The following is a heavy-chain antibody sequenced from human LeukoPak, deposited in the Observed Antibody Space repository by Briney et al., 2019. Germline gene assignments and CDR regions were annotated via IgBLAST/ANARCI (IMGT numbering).Heavy chain of an antibody. CDR3: ARDGFVGAADY. D-gene: IGHD6-13*01. CDR2: IKQDGSEK. J-gene: IGHJ4*02. V-gene: IGHV3-7*01. CDR1: EFIFSGYW. Sequence: GGSLRLSCAASEFIFSGYWMNWVRQAPGKGLEWVANIKQDGSEKQYVDSVRGRFTISRDNAKNSLYLQMNSLRVEDTAMYYCARDGFVGAADYWGQGTLVTVSS.